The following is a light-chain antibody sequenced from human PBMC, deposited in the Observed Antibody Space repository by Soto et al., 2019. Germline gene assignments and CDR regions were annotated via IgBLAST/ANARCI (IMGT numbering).Light chain of an antibody. Sequence: QSVLTQPASVSGSPGQSIAISCTGSSSDVGIYNYVSWYQQHPGKVPKLIIYEVTNRPSGVSNRFSGPKSGNTASLTISGLQAEDEADYYCTSYATRSTGVFG. V-gene: IGLV2-14*01. CDR2: EVT. J-gene: IGLJ1*01. CDR1: SSDVGIYNY. CDR3: TSYATRSTGV.